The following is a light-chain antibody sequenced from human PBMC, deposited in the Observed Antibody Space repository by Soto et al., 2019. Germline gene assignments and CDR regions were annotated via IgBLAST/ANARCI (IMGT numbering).Light chain of an antibody. CDR3: QQRTTWLS. V-gene: IGKV3-11*01. J-gene: IGKJ4*01. CDR2: DAS. Sequence: EIVLTQSPATLSLSPGERATLSCRASQRVSSYLAWYQQKPGQAPRLLIYDASNRATGIPARFSGSGSGTDFTLTISSLEPEDFAVYYCQQRTTWLSFGGGTKVEI. CDR1: QRVSSY.